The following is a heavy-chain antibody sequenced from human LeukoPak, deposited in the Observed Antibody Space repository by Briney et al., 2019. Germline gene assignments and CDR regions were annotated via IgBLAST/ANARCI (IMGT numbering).Heavy chain of an antibody. D-gene: IGHD6-19*01. CDR2: IRYDGSNK. J-gene: IGHJ4*02. CDR3: AKDFRSKQWPYYFDY. V-gene: IGHV3-30*02. CDR1: GFTFSSYG. Sequence: GGSLRLSCAASGFTFSSYGMHWVRQAPGKGLEWVAFIRYDGSNKYYADSVKGRFTISRDNSKNTLYLQMNSLRAEDTAVYYCAKDFRSKQWPYYFDYWGQGTLVTVSS.